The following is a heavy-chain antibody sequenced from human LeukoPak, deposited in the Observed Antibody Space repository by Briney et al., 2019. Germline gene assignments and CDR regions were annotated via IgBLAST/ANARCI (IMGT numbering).Heavy chain of an antibody. CDR3: AKDSGSYYFDY. CDR1: EFTFSTYW. V-gene: IGHV3-7*01. J-gene: IGHJ4*02. D-gene: IGHD1-26*01. CDR2: IKQDGSKK. Sequence: PGGSLRLSCAASEFTFSTYWMSWVRQAPGKGLEWVADIKQDGSKKYYVDSVKGRFTISRDNSKNTLYLQMNSLRAEDTAVYYCAKDSGSYYFDYWGQGTLVTVSS.